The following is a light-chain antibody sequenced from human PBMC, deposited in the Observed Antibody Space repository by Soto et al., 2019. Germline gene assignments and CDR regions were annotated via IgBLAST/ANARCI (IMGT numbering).Light chain of an antibody. V-gene: IGLV2-23*01. CDR3: CSYAGSYTYVI. Sequence: QSALTQPASVSGSPGQSITISCTGTSSDVGSYDLVSWYQQRPGEAPKVMIYEANRRPSGVSNRFSGSKSGNTASLTISGLQAADEADYFCCSYAGSYTYVIFGGGTKLTVL. J-gene: IGLJ2*01. CDR1: SSDVGSYDL. CDR2: EAN.